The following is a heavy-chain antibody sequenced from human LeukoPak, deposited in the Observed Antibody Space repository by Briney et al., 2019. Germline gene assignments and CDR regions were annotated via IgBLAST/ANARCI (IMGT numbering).Heavy chain of an antibody. CDR1: GFSVSSNY. V-gene: IGHV3-53*01. CDR3: ARDLPLGYSYGYDY. D-gene: IGHD5-18*01. J-gene: IGHJ4*02. Sequence: GGSLRLSCAASGFSVSSNYMSWVRQAPGKGLDWVSVIYSGGSTYYADSVKGRFTISRDNSKNTLYLQMNSLRAEDTAVYYCARDLPLGYSYGYDYWGQGTLVTVSS. CDR2: IYSGGST.